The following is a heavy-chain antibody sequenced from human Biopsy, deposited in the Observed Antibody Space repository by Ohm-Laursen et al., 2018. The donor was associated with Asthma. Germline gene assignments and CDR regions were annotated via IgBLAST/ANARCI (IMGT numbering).Heavy chain of an antibody. D-gene: IGHD4-17*01. CDR1: GYSLTDLS. CDR3: ASDFPKDYVRYNFQF. V-gene: IGHV1-24*01. Sequence: SVKVSCKISGYSLTDLSMHRVRQAPGQGLERMGGHDHEEGGTVNARRFQGRVTMTEDTSTDTAYMELSSLSSDDTAVYYCASDFPKDYVRYNFQFWGQGTLVTVSS. CDR2: HDHEEGGT. J-gene: IGHJ4*02.